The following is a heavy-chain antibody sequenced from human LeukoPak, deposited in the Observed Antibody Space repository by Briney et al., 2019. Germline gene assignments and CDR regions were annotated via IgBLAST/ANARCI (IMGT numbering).Heavy chain of an antibody. CDR2: IRYDGSNK. J-gene: IGHJ4*02. CDR1: GFTFSSYG. V-gene: IGHV3-30*02. CDR3: AKGSRCSSTSCADFDY. Sequence: GGSLRLSCAASGFTFSSYGMHWVRQAPGKGLEWVAFIRYDGSNKYYADSVKGRFTISRDNSKDTLYLQMNSLRAEDTAVYYCAKGSRCSSTSCADFDYWGQGTLVTVSS. D-gene: IGHD2-2*01.